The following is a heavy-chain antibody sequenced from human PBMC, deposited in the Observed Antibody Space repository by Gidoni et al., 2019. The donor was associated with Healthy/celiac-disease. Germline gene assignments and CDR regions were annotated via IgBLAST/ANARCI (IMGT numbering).Heavy chain of an antibody. CDR1: GYTLTSYY. CDR2: INPNSGNT. V-gene: IGHV1-8*01. CDR3: ARLRYFDWFTFGY. Sequence: QVQLGQSGAEVKTPGDSVRASCKASGYTLTSYYINWVRQATGQGLEWMGWINPNSGNTGYAQKFQGRVTMTRNTSISTAYMELSSLRSEDTAVYYCARLRYFDWFTFGYWGQGTLVTVSS. D-gene: IGHD3-9*01. J-gene: IGHJ4*02.